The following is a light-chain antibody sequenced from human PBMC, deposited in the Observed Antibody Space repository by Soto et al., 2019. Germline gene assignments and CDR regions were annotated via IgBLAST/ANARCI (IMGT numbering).Light chain of an antibody. Sequence: EIVLTQSPGTLSLSTGERATLSCRASQNVTSRYLAWYQQKPGQAPRLLIYGSSTRATGIPDRFSGSGSGTDFTLTISRPEPEDFAVYYCQQYGGSPMYTFGQGTKLEIK. J-gene: IGKJ2*01. CDR2: GSS. CDR3: QQYGGSPMYT. V-gene: IGKV3-20*01. CDR1: QNVTSRY.